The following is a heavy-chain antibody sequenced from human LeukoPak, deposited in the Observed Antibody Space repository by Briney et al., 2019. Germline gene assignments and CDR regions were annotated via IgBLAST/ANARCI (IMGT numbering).Heavy chain of an antibody. D-gene: IGHD1-26*01. CDR3: ARDRVRWEPKGGDAFDI. Sequence: GGSLRLSCAASGFTFSSYWMNWVRQAPGKGLEWVANIKQDLSEKYYVDSVKGRFTISRDNAKNSLYLQMNSLRAEDTALYYCARDRVRWEPKGGDAFDIWGQGTMVTVSS. J-gene: IGHJ3*02. CDR2: IKQDLSEK. CDR1: GFTFSSYW. V-gene: IGHV3-7*03.